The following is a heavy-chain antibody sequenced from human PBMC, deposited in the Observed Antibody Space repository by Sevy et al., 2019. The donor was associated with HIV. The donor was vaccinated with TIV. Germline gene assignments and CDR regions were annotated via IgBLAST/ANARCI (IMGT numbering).Heavy chain of an antibody. CDR3: ARLTVAGLGGWFDP. CDR2: IIPIFGTT. Sequence: ASVKVSCKASGGTFNRYAISWVRQAPGHGLEWLGGIIPIFGTTNYAQKFQGRVTITAAESTSTAYMEGSSLRSEDTAVYYCARLTVAGLGGWFDPWGHGTLVTVSS. J-gene: IGHJ5*02. D-gene: IGHD6-19*01. V-gene: IGHV1-69*13. CDR1: GGTFNRYA.